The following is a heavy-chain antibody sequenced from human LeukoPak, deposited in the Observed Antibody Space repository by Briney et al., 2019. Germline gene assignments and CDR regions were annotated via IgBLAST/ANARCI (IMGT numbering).Heavy chain of an antibody. CDR2: ISGSGGST. Sequence: GGSLRLSCAASGVTFSSYAMSWVRQAPGKGLEWVSAISGSGGSTYYADSVKGRFTISRDNAKNSLYLQMSSLRAEDTAVYYCARDQISGAMFFPYYYGMDVWGQGTTVTVSS. CDR1: GVTFSSYA. V-gene: IGHV3-23*01. J-gene: IGHJ6*02. D-gene: IGHD3/OR15-3a*01. CDR3: ARDQISGAMFFPYYYGMDV.